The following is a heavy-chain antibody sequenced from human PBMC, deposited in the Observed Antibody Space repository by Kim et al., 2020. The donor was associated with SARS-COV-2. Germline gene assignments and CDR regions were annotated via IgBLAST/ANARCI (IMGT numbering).Heavy chain of an antibody. CDR2: ISYDGSNK. D-gene: IGHD4-4*01. Sequence: GGSLRLSCAASGFTFSSYGMHWVRQAPGKGLEWVAVISYDGSNKYYADSVKGRFTISRDNSKNTLYLQMNSLRAEDTAVYYCAKDIREYSNSDWFDPWGQGTLVTVSS. CDR1: GFTFSSYG. V-gene: IGHV3-30*18. J-gene: IGHJ5*02. CDR3: AKDIREYSNSDWFDP.